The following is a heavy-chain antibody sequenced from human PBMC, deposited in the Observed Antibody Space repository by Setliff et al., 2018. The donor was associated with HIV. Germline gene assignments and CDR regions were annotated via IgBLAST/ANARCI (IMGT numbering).Heavy chain of an antibody. J-gene: IGHJ4*01. D-gene: IGHD2-21*01. CDR3: ATGIPSDLDY. CDR1: GYRFIGRY. CDR2: FNPETGDP. Sequence: GASVKVSCKTSGYRFIGRYLHWVRLAPGQGPEWVGWFNPETGDPNYAQKFRGRVLMTRDTSITTAFLHVAKLTSDDTAIYYCATGIPSDLDYWGQGTLVTVSS. V-gene: IGHV1-2*02.